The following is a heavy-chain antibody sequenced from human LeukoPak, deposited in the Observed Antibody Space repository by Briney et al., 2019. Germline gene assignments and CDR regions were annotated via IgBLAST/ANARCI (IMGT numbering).Heavy chain of an antibody. Sequence: SETLSLTCTVSGGSISGYYWSWIRQPPGKGLEWIGEINHSGSTNYNPSLKSRVTISVDTSKNQFSLKLSSVTAADTAVYYCARLIDAVVVPTGFDYWGQGTLVTVSS. V-gene: IGHV4-34*01. CDR2: INHSGST. J-gene: IGHJ4*02. D-gene: IGHD2-2*01. CDR3: ARLIDAVVVPTGFDY. CDR1: GGSISGYY.